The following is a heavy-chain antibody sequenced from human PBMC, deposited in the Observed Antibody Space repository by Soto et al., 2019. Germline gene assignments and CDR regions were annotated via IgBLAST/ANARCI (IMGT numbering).Heavy chain of an antibody. D-gene: IGHD4-17*01. V-gene: IGHV4-59*08. CDR3: ARLLFYGDYLPYYMDV. Sequence: SETLSLTCTVSGGSISSYYWSWIRQPPGKGLEWIGYIYYSGSTNYNPSLKSRVTISVDTSKNQFSLKLSSVTAADTAVYYCARLLFYGDYLPYYMDVWGKGTTVTVSS. CDR1: GGSISSYY. CDR2: IYYSGST. J-gene: IGHJ6*03.